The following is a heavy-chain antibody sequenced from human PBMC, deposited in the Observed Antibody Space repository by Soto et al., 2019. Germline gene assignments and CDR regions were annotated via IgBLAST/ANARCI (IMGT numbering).Heavy chain of an antibody. V-gene: IGHV4-34*01. CDR3: ARGRVKLAADGRALGRTFDY. CDR2: INHSGST. CDR1: GGSFSGYY. Sequence: QVQLQQWGAGLLKPSETLSLTCAVYGGSFSGYYWSWIRQPPGKGLEWIGEINHSGSTNYNPSLKSRVTISVDTSKNQFSLQLSSVTAADTSVYYCARGRVKLAADGRALGRTFDYWGQGTLVTVSS. D-gene: IGHD6-13*01. J-gene: IGHJ4*02.